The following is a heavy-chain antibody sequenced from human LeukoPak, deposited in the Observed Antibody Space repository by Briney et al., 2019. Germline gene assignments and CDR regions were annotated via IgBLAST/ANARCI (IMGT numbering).Heavy chain of an antibody. D-gene: IGHD2-21*02. Sequence: PGGSLRLSCAASGFTFSSYAMSWVRQAPGEGLEWVSAISGSGGSTYYADSVKGRFTISRDNSKNTLYLQMDSLRAEDTAVYYCAKALEVTAIFDYWGQGTLVTVSS. J-gene: IGHJ4*02. CDR2: ISGSGGST. CDR3: AKALEVTAIFDY. CDR1: GFTFSSYA. V-gene: IGHV3-23*01.